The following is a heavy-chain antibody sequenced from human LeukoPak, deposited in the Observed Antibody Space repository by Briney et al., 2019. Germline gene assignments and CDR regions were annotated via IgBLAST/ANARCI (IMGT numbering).Heavy chain of an antibody. Sequence: PSETLSLTCAVYGGSFSGYYWSWIRQPPGKGLEWIGEINHSGSTNYNPSLKSRVTISVDTSKNQFSLKLSSVTAADTAVYYCARARRYYDFWSGGKDRYYFDYWGQGTLVTVSS. D-gene: IGHD3-3*01. J-gene: IGHJ4*02. CDR3: ARARRYYDFWSGGKDRYYFDY. CDR2: INHSGST. CDR1: GGSFSGYY. V-gene: IGHV4-34*01.